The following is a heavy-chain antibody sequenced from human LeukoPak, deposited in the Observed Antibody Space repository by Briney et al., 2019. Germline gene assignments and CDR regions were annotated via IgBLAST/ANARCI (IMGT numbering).Heavy chain of an antibody. V-gene: IGHV1-2*02. CDR1: GYTFTGYY. CDR2: INPNSGGT. D-gene: IGHD2-2*01. CDR3: ARARYCSSTSCYGDY. J-gene: IGHJ4*02. Sequence: ASVKVSCKASGYTFTGYYMHWVRQAPGQGLEWMGWINPNSGGTNYAQKFQGRVTTTRDTSISTAYMELSRLRSDDTAVYHCARARYCSSTSCYGDYWGQGTLVTVSS.